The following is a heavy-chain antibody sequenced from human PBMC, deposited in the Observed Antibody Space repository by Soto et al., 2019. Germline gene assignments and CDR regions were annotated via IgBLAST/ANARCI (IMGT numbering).Heavy chain of an antibody. V-gene: IGHV3-33*01. CDR3: ARGPMTTVTTWGDWYFDL. CDR1: GFIFSSYG. Sequence: QVQLVESGGGVVQHGRSLRLSCATSGFIFSSYGMHWVRQGPGKGLEWVAVIWYDGTNKYYADSVNGRFTISRDDSKNTLYLQMNSLRAEDTAVYYCARGPMTTVTTWGDWYFDLWGRGTLVTVSS. D-gene: IGHD4-17*01. CDR2: IWYDGTNK. J-gene: IGHJ2*01.